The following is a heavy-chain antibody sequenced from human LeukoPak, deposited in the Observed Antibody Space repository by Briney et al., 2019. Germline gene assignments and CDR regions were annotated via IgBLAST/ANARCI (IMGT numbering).Heavy chain of an antibody. CDR1: GGSISSSSYY. D-gene: IGHD6-13*01. V-gene: IGHV4-39*07. J-gene: IGHJ4*02. CDR3: ARDQGSAAGLDY. CDR2: IYSSGST. Sequence: SETLSLTCTVSGGSISSSSYYWGWIRQPPGKGLEWIGSIYSSGSTYYNPSLKSRVTISVDTSKNQLSLKLSSVTAADTAVYYCARDQGSAAGLDYWGQGTLVTVSS.